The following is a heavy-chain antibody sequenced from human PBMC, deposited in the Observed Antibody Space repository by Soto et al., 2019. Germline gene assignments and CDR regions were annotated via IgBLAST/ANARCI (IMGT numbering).Heavy chain of an antibody. CDR3: ARDATSKEQRRGNWFDP. CDR1: GGTFSSYT. J-gene: IGHJ5*02. D-gene: IGHD1-1*01. V-gene: IGHV1-69*04. CDR2: IIPILGIA. Sequence: VKVSCKASGGTFSSYTISWVRQAPGQGLEWMGRIIPILGIANYAQKFQGRVTITADKSTSTAYMELSSLRSEDTAVYYCARDATSKEQRRGNWFDPWGQGTLVTVSS.